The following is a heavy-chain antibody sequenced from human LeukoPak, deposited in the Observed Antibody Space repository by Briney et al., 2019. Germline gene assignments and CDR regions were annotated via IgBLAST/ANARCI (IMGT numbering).Heavy chain of an antibody. CDR1: GFTLSNSA. Sequence: PGGSLRLSCAASGFTLSNSAMNWVRQVPGKGLEWVSCIDYDSSHIYYAASVRGRFTISRDNARNSVYLQMNSLRVEDTAVYYCAKDAAVGSSGYYYVPPLYYFHYWGQGTLVTVSS. CDR2: IDYDSSHI. D-gene: IGHD3-22*01. CDR3: AKDAAVGSSGYYYVPPLYYFHY. V-gene: IGHV3-21*01. J-gene: IGHJ4*02.